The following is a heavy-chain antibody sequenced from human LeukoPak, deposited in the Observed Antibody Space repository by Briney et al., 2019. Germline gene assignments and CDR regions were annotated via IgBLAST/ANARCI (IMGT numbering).Heavy chain of an antibody. J-gene: IGHJ3*02. CDR2: IYYSGST. Sequence: PSETLSLTCTVPGGSISSYYWSWIRQPPGKGLEWIGYIYYSGSTNYNPSLKSRVTISVDPSKNQFSLKLSSVTAADTAVYYCARDIPAIVGAIAGAFDIWGQGTMVTVSS. CDR1: GGSISSYY. V-gene: IGHV4-59*01. D-gene: IGHD1-26*01. CDR3: ARDIPAIVGAIAGAFDI.